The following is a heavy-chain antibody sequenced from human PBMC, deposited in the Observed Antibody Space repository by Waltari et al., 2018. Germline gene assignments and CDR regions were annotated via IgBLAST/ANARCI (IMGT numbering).Heavy chain of an antibody. CDR1: GGSFSGYY. CDR3: ARHGWRRGYYYYYGMDV. Sequence: QVQLQQWGAGLLKPSATLSLTCAVYGGSFSGYYWSWIRQPPGKGLEWIGEINHSGSTNYNPSLKSRVTISVDTSKNQFSLKLSSVTAADTAVYYCARHGWRRGYYYYYGMDVWGQGTTVTVSS. V-gene: IGHV4-34*01. D-gene: IGHD3-10*01. J-gene: IGHJ6*02. CDR2: INHSGST.